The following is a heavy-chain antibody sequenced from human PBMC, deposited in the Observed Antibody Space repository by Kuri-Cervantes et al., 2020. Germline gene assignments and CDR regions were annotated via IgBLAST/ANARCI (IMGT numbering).Heavy chain of an antibody. Sequence: GGSLRLSCAASGFPFHDYAMHWVRQAPGKGLELVSGISWNSGSMGYVDSVKGRFTISRDNAKNSLYLQMNSLRTEDTALYNCANDFGYFSSQFRDWGQGTLVTVSS. CDR1: GFPFHDYA. V-gene: IGHV3-9*01. CDR3: ANDFGYFSSQFRD. CDR2: ISWNSGSM. J-gene: IGHJ4*02. D-gene: IGHD6-6*01.